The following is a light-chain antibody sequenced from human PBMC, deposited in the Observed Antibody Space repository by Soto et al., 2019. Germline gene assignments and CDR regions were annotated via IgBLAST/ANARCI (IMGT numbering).Light chain of an antibody. J-gene: IGLJ3*02. CDR3: SSFRSTPTVV. Sequence: QSALTQPASVSGSPGQSITISCTGTSSDVGGYNYVSWYQQYPGKAPKLMIYEVSNRPSGVSNRFSGSKSDNTASLTISGLQADEEADYYCSSFRSTPTVVFGGGTKLTVL. V-gene: IGLV2-14*01. CDR1: SSDVGGYNY. CDR2: EVS.